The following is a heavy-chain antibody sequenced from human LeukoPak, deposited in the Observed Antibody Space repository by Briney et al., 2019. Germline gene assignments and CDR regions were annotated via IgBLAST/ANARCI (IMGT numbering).Heavy chain of an antibody. D-gene: IGHD3-10*02. CDR3: AELGITMIGGI. Sequence: GGSLRLSCATSGFTFSSYSMNWVRQAPGKGLEWVSSISSSSSYIYYADSVKGRFTISRDNAKNSLYLQMNSLRAEDTAVYYCAELGITMIGGIWGKGTTVTISS. V-gene: IGHV3-21*01. CDR2: ISSSSSYI. CDR1: GFTFSSYS. J-gene: IGHJ6*04.